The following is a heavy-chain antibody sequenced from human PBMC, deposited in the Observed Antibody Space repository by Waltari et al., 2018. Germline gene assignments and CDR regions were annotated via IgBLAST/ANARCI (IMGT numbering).Heavy chain of an antibody. CDR3: ARGGYCNSTTCHGSSAFDI. CDR2: ISSGSSTI. Sequence: EVSLVESGGDLVQPGESLRLSCAASGFTFNSYSMHWIRQGPGKGLEWLSYISSGSSTIFYGDSVKVRFTISRDNAKNSLYLRMNRLRAEDTAVYYCARGGYCNSTTCHGSSAFDIWGQGTVVTVSS. V-gene: IGHV3-48*01. CDR1: GFTFNSYS. J-gene: IGHJ3*02. D-gene: IGHD2-2*01.